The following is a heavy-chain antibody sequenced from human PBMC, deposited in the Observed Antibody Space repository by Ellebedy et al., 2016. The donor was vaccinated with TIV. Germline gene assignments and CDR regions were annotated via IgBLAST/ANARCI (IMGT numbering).Heavy chain of an antibody. CDR2: ISWNSGNI. J-gene: IGHJ4*02. V-gene: IGHV3-9*01. D-gene: IGHD3-22*01. Sequence: SLKISCAASGFTFDDYAMHWVRQAPGKGLEWVSGISWNSGNIGYADSVKGRFTISRDNAKNSLYLQMSSLRAEDTALYYCAKALNYDIGGYNDYWGQGTLVTVSS. CDR1: GFTFDDYA. CDR3: AKALNYDIGGYNDY.